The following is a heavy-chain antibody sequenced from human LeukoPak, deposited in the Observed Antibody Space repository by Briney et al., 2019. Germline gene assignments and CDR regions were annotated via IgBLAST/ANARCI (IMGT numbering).Heavy chain of an antibody. D-gene: IGHD2-15*01. V-gene: IGHV4-39*07. J-gene: IGHJ4*02. CDR1: GGSISSSSYY. Sequence: SETLSLTCTVSGGSISSSSYYWGWIRQPPGKGLEWIGSIYYSGSTYYNPSLRSRVIISIDTSKNQFSLKLSSVTAADTAVYYCAREYCSGGNCPIDYWGQGTLVTVSS. CDR2: IYYSGST. CDR3: AREYCSGGNCPIDY.